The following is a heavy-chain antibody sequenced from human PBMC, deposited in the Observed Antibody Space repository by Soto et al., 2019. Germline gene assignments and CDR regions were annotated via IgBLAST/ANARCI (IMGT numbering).Heavy chain of an antibody. CDR1: GGSISSYY. J-gene: IGHJ6*02. CDR3: ARVGYYGSGSYYNGPNYYYGMDV. CDR2: IYYSGST. Sequence: SETLSLTCTVSGGSISSYYWSWIRQPPGKGLEWIGYIYYSGSTNYNPSLKSRVTISVDTSKNQFSLKLSSVTAADTAVYYCARVGYYGSGSYYNGPNYYYGMDVWRQGTTITVSS. D-gene: IGHD3-10*01. V-gene: IGHV4-59*12.